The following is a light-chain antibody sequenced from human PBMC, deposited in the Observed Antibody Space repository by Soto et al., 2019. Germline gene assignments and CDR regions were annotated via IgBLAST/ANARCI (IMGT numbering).Light chain of an antibody. Sequence: QSVLTQPPAASGTPGQRVTISWSGSSSNIGSNFLYWYQQVPGTAPKLLVNRNNKRPSGVPDRFSGSKSGTAASLAISGLRSEDEADYYCAAWDDSMTGYVFGSGTKVTVL. CDR3: AAWDDSMTGYV. CDR1: SSNIGSNF. J-gene: IGLJ1*01. V-gene: IGLV1-47*01. CDR2: RNN.